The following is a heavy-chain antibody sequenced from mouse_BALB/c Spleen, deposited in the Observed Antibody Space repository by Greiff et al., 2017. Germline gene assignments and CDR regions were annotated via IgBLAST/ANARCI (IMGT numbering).Heavy chain of an antibody. CDR3: ARPTMIRPFAY. D-gene: IGHD2-4*01. J-gene: IGHJ3*01. CDR1: GYSITSGYY. CDR2: ISYDGSN. Sequence: ESGPGLVKPSQSLSLTCSVTGYSITSGYYWNWIRQFPGNKLEWMGYISYDGSNNYNPSLKNRIPITRDTSKNQFFLKLNSVTTEDTATYYCARPTMIRPFAYWGQGTLVTVSA. V-gene: IGHV3-6*02.